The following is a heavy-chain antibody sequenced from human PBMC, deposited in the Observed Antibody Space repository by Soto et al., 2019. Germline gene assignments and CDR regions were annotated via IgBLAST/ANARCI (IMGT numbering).Heavy chain of an antibody. Sequence: EWSLRLSCAASGFTFSSYGMHWVRQAPGKGLEWVAVIWYDGSNKYYADPVKGRFTISRDNSKNTLYLQINSLRAEDTAVYYCARDDIPGRAVAIYGMDVWGQGTMVTVSS. CDR2: IWYDGSNK. D-gene: IGHD6-19*01. V-gene: IGHV3-33*01. J-gene: IGHJ6*02. CDR3: ARDDIPGRAVAIYGMDV. CDR1: GFTFSSYG.